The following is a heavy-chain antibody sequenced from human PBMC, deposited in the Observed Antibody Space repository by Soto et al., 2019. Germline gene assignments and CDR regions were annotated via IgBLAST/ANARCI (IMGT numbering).Heavy chain of an antibody. J-gene: IGHJ5*02. CDR3: ARDRGSGSQTLNWFDP. CDR2: ISAYNGNT. CDR1: GYTFTSYG. V-gene: IGHV1-18*01. Sequence: ASVKVSCKASGYTFTSYGISWVRQAPGQGLEWMGWISAYNGNTNYAQKLQGRVTMTTDTSTSTAYMELRSLRSDDTAVYYSARDRGSGSQTLNWFDPWGQGTLVTVSS. D-gene: IGHD3-10*01.